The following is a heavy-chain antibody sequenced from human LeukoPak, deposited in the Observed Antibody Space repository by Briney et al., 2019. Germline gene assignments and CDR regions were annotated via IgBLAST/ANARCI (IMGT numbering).Heavy chain of an antibody. J-gene: IGHJ6*03. V-gene: IGHV4-59*01. D-gene: IGHD6-19*01. CDR2: IYYSGST. CDR3: AGGGSGWSSYYMDV. CDR1: GGSISSYY. Sequence: PSETLSLTCIVSGGSISSYYWSWIRQPPGKGLEWIGYIYYSGSTNYNPSLKSRVTISVDTSKNHFSLKLSSVTAADTAIYYCAGGGSGWSSYYMDVWGKGTTVTVSS.